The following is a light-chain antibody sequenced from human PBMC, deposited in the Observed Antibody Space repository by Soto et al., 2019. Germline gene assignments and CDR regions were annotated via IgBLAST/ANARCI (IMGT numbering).Light chain of an antibody. CDR3: QQYNNWGT. CDR1: QSVSSN. J-gene: IGKJ1*01. CDR2: GAS. Sequence: EIVMTQSPATLSVSPGERATLSCRASQSVSSNFAWYQQKPGQAPRLLIYGASTRATGIPASFSGSGSGTEFNLTISSLQSEDFAVYYCQQYNNWGTFGQGTKVEIK. V-gene: IGKV3-15*01.